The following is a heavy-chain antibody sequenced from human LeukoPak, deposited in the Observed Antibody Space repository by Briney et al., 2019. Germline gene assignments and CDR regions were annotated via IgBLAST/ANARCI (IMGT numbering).Heavy chain of an antibody. V-gene: IGHV3-30*03. CDR2: ISNDGSRK. CDR3: ARDRAWNYFDY. Sequence: GGSLRLSCAPSGFTFSRHGMHWVRRAPGKGLEWVAIISNDGSRKYYAHSVEGRFTISRDNSKSTLYLQVDSLRAEDTAVYYCARDRAWNYFDYWGQGTLVTVSS. D-gene: IGHD3-3*01. J-gene: IGHJ4*02. CDR1: GFTFSRHG.